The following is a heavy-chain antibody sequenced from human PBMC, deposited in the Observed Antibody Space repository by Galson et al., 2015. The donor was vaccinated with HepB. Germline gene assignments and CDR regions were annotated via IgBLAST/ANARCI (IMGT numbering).Heavy chain of an antibody. Sequence: SLRLSCAASGFTFSSYAMHWVRQAPGKGLEWVAVISYDGSNKYYADSVKGRFTISRDNSKNTLYLQMNSLRAEDTAVYYCARGAGGYSYGYFDYWGQGTLVTVSS. V-gene: IGHV3-30-3*01. CDR1: GFTFSSYA. CDR2: ISYDGSNK. D-gene: IGHD5-18*01. CDR3: ARGAGGYSYGYFDY. J-gene: IGHJ4*02.